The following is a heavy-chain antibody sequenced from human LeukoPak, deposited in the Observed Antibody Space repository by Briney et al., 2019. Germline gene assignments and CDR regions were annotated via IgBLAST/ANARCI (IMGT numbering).Heavy chain of an antibody. J-gene: IGHJ4*02. V-gene: IGHV4-59*12. Sequence: SETLSLTCTVSGGSISSYYWSWIRQPPGKGLEWIGYIYYSGSTNYNPSLKSRVTMSVDTSENQFSLKLSSVTAADTAVYYCARDGHYYDSSGYYPFDYWGQGTLVTVSS. CDR1: GGSISSYY. D-gene: IGHD3-22*01. CDR2: IYYSGST. CDR3: ARDGHYYDSSGYYPFDY.